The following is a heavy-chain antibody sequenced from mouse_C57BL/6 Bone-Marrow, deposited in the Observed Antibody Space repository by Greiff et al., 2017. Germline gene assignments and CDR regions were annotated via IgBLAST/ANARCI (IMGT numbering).Heavy chain of an antibody. CDR1: GYTFTSYW. CDR2: IDPSDSYT. CDR3: ARGYGSSYVFAY. D-gene: IGHD1-1*01. V-gene: IGHV1-50*01. J-gene: IGHJ3*01. Sequence: QVQLQQPGAELVKPGASVKLSCKASGYTFTSYWMQWVKQRPGQGLEWIGEIDPSDSYTNYNQTFKGKATLTVDTSSSTAYMQLSSLTSEDSAVYYCARGYGSSYVFAYWGQGTRVTVSA.